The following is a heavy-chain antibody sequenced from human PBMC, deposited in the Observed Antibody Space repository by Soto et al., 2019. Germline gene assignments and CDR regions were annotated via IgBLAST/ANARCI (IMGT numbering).Heavy chain of an antibody. CDR3: ARGSDFFQEYYYYGMDV. Sequence: PGGSLRLSCAASGFTFSSYDMHWVRQATGKGLEWVSAIGTAGDTYYPGSVKGRFTISRENAKNSLYLQMNSLRAGDMAVYYCARGSDFFQEYYYYGMDVWGQGTMVTVSS. D-gene: IGHD3-10*01. CDR2: IGTAGDT. J-gene: IGHJ6*02. CDR1: GFTFSSYD. V-gene: IGHV3-13*01.